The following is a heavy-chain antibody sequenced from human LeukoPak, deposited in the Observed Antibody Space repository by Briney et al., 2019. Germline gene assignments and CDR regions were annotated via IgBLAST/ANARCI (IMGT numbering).Heavy chain of an antibody. V-gene: IGHV3-23*01. D-gene: IGHD3-3*01. Sequence: GGSLRLSCAASGFTFRSYEMSWVRQAPGKGLEWVSGISGSGDRTYYADSVKGRFTISRDNSRKTLYLQVDNLRADDTARYYCAKESGGRTYFDVWSGYPDDAFDIWGQGTMVIVSS. CDR1: GFTFRSYE. CDR3: AKESGGRTYFDVWSGYPDDAFDI. J-gene: IGHJ3*02. CDR2: ISGSGDRT.